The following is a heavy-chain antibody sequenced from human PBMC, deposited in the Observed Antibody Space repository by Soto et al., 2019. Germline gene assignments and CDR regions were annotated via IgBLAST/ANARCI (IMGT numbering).Heavy chain of an antibody. CDR2: ISSDGSDK. CDR3: AKNHLPQSYYDLPWFDP. Sequence: GGSLRLSCAASGFIFSDYGMHWVRQAPGKGLEWMAIISSDGSDKYYADSVKGRFTISRDNSKNTLYLQMNSLRAEDTAVYYCAKNHLPQSYYDLPWFDPWGKGTLVTVSS. J-gene: IGHJ5*02. CDR1: GFIFSDYG. D-gene: IGHD3-3*01. V-gene: IGHV3-30*18.